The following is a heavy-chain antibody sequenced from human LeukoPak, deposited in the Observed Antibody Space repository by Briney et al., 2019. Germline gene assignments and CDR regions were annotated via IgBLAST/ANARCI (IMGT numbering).Heavy chain of an antibody. Sequence: GGSLRLSCAASGFTFDDYGMSWVRQAPGKGLEWVSGINWNGGSTGYTHSVKGRFTISRDIAENSLYLQMNSLTAEDTAVYYCARGLGSFAYADAFDIWGQGTMVTVSS. CDR1: GFTFDDYG. CDR3: ARGLGSFAYADAFDI. J-gene: IGHJ3*02. V-gene: IGHV3-20*04. D-gene: IGHD3-16*01. CDR2: INWNGGST.